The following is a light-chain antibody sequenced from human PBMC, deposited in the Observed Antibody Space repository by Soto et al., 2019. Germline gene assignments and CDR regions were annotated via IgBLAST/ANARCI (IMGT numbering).Light chain of an antibody. V-gene: IGKV1-5*01. CDR1: RGISDW. Sequence: DIQMTQSPSTLSPSVGDRVTITCRASRGISDWLAWYQQKPGKAPKLLIFDASSLKSGVPSRFSGSGSGTEFTLTISGLQPDDVATYYCLQYSSHSWTFGQGTKVEIK. CDR2: DAS. J-gene: IGKJ1*01. CDR3: LQYSSHSWT.